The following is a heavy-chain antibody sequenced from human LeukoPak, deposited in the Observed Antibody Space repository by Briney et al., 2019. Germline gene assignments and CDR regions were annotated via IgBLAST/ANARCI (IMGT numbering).Heavy chain of an antibody. D-gene: IGHD3-9*01. CDR1: GGTFSSYA. V-gene: IGHV1-69*13. CDR2: IIPIFGTV. CDR3: ARAIPQGHDILTGPHMDV. J-gene: IGHJ6*02. Sequence: SVKVSCKASGGTFSSYAISWVRQAPGQGLEWMGGIIPIFGTVNYAQKFQGRVTITADESTSTAYMELSSLRSEDTAVYYCARAIPQGHDILTGPHMDVWGQGTTVTVSS.